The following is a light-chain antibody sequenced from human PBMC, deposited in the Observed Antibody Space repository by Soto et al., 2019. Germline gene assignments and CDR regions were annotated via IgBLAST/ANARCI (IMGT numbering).Light chain of an antibody. CDR3: QQYGSSPRYT. V-gene: IGKV3-20*01. CDR1: QSVSSSS. J-gene: IGKJ2*01. CDR2: GTS. Sequence: EIGLTQSPGTLSLSPGERATLSCRASQSVSSSSLAWYQQKPCQAPRLLIYGTSRRATGIPDRFSGSGSGTGFPLAINGVVPEDFAVYYCQQYGSSPRYTFGQGTRLEMK.